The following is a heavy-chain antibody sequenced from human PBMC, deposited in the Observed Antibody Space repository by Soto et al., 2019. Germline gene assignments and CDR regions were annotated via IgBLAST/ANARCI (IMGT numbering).Heavy chain of an antibody. D-gene: IGHD6-6*01. J-gene: IGHJ6*02. CDR3: ARELSSSSHYYYYGMDV. V-gene: IGHV5-51*01. CDR1: GYSFTSYW. CDR2: IYPGDSDT. Sequence: GESLKISCKGSGYSFTSYWIGWVRQLPGKGLEWMGIIYPGDSDTRYSPSFQGQVTISADKSISTAYLQWSSLKASDTAMYYCARELSSSSHYYYYGMDVWGQGTTVTVSS.